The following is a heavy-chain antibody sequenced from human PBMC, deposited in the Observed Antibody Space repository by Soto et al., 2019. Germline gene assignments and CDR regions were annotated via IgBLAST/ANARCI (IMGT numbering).Heavy chain of an antibody. CDR2: IIPIFGTA. D-gene: IGHD3-9*01. J-gene: IGHJ6*02. Sequence: SVKVSCKASGGTFSSYAISWVRQAPGQGLEWMGGIIPIFGTANYAQKFQGRVTITADKSTSTAYMELSSLRSEDTAVYYCARRALTGYYRLGYYYGMDVLGQGTTVTVSS. V-gene: IGHV1-69*06. CDR3: ARRALTGYYRLGYYYGMDV. CDR1: GGTFSSYA.